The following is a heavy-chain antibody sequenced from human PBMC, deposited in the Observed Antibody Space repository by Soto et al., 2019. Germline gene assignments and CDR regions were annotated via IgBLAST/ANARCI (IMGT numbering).Heavy chain of an antibody. D-gene: IGHD3-10*01. V-gene: IGHV5-51*01. CDR3: AARVGSSPLYYYGVDV. CDR2: IDTGGSDT. Sequence: GEALKISCKGSGYRFTNYWIGWVRQMPGKGLERMGIIDTGGSDTRYSTSFQGQVTTSDEKSISTAYLQWSSLKASDTAMYYCAARVGSSPLYYYGVDVWGQGTTVTVSS. CDR1: GYRFTNYW. J-gene: IGHJ6*02.